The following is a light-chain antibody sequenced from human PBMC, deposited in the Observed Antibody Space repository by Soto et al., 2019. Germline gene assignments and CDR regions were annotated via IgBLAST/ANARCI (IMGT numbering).Light chain of an antibody. V-gene: IGKV3-20*01. CDR3: QQYDRSPIT. J-gene: IGKJ5*01. CDR1: EYLSSNY. Sequence: QSPGTLSLSPGETATLSCRASEYLSSNYLAWYQQKPGQAPRLLIYDASSRATGIPDRFSGSGSGTDFILTISRPEPEDFAVYHCQQYDRSPITFGQGTRLEIK. CDR2: DAS.